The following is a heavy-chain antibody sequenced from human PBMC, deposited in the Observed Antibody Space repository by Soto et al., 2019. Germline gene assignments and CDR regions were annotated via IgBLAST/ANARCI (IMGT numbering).Heavy chain of an antibody. J-gene: IGHJ6*03. CDR1: GYSFTSYW. Sequence: GESLKISCKGSGYSFTSYWIGWVRQMPGKGLEWMGIIYPGDSDTRYSPSFQGQVTISADKSISTAYLQWSSLKASDTAMYYCARQEVVAATDNYYYYYMDAWGKGTTVTVSS. CDR3: ARQEVVAATDNYYYYYMDA. CDR2: IYPGDSDT. D-gene: IGHD2-15*01. V-gene: IGHV5-51*01.